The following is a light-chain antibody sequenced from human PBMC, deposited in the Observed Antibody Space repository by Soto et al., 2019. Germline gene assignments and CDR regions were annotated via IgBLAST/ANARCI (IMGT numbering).Light chain of an antibody. V-gene: IGLV1-44*01. CDR3: AAWDDSLNGPV. CDR1: RSNIGSDT. CDR2: SNN. Sequence: QSVLTQPPSASGTPGQRVIISCSGGRSNIGSDTVNWYQQLPGTAPKLLIYSNNQRPSGVPDRFSGSKSGTSASLAISGLQSEDEANYYCAAWDDSLNGPVFGGGTQLTVL. J-gene: IGLJ3*02.